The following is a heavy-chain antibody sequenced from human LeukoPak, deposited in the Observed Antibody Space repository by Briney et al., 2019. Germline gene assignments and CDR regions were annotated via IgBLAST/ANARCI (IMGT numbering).Heavy chain of an antibody. V-gene: IGHV3-48*03. J-gene: IGHJ4*02. CDR3: ASFGDIAAASN. D-gene: IGHD6-13*01. CDR1: GFIFSSYE. Sequence: GGSLRLSCAASGFIFSSYEMNWVRQAPGKELEWVSYISDSGSTIYYADSVKGRFTISRDNAKNSLYLQMNSLRAEDTAVYYCASFGDIAAASNWGQGTLVTVFS. CDR2: ISDSGSTI.